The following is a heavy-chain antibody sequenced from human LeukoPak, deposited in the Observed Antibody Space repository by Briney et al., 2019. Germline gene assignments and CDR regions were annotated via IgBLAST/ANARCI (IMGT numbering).Heavy chain of an antibody. V-gene: IGHV3-30*04. CDR3: ARDNYGSETYGYFDY. CDR2: ISFDGSTE. CDR1: GFTFSSHA. Sequence: GGSLRLSCAASGFTFSSHAVHWVRQAPGKGLEWVALISFDGSTEKYADSVKGRFTISRDNSNNTLYLQMNGLGAEDTAVYYCARDNYGSETYGYFDYWGQGTLVTVSS. D-gene: IGHD3-10*01. J-gene: IGHJ4*02.